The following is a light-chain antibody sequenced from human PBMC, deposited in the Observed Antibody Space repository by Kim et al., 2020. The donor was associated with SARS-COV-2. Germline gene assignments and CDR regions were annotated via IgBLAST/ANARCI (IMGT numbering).Light chain of an antibody. J-gene: IGLJ2*01. CDR3: QAWDSSPYVV. CDR2: QDS. CDR1: KLGDKY. V-gene: IGLV3-1*01. Sequence: VPPGQTASITCSGDKLGDKYACWYQQKPGQSPVLVIYQDSKRPSGIPERFSGSNSGNTATLTISGTQAMDEADYYCQAWDSSPYVVFGGGTQLTVL.